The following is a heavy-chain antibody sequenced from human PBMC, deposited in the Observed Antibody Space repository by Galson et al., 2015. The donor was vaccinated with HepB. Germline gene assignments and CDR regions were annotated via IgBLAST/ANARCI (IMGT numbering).Heavy chain of an antibody. CDR3: AREAGVGYCSSTSCLDWFDP. D-gene: IGHD2-2*01. CDR2: INPNSGDT. CDR1: GYTFTGYY. Sequence: SVKVSCRASGYTFTGYYMHWVRQAPGQGLEWMGWINPNSGDTNYAQKFQGWVTMTRDTSISTAYMELSRLRSDDTAVYYCAREAGVGYCSSTSCLDWFDPWGQGTLVTVSS. J-gene: IGHJ5*02. V-gene: IGHV1-2*04.